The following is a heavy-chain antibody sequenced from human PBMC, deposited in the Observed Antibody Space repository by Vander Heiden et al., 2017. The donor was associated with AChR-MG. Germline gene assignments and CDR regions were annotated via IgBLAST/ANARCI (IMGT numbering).Heavy chain of an antibody. CDR3: AKRNDFWSHPYC. D-gene: IGHD3-3*01. V-gene: IGHV4-4*02. CDR2: IYHSGST. CDR1: GGPLSSSNW. J-gene: IGHJ4*02. Sequence: QVQLQESGPGLVKPSGTLSLTCAVSGGPLSSSNWWSWVRQPPGKGLEWIGEIYHSGSTNYNPSLKSRATISVDKSKNQFSLKLSSVTAADTAVYYCAKRNDFWSHPYCWGQGTLVTVSS.